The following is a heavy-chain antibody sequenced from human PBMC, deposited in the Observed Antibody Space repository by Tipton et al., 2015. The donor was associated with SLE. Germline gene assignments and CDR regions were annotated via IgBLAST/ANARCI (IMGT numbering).Heavy chain of an antibody. J-gene: IGHJ4*02. D-gene: IGHD1-26*01. Sequence: SLRLSCAASGFIFRNYDMHWVRQTIGKGLEWVSAIGTAGDTFYQGSVKGRFTISRENAKNSFYLQLNNLRVGDTAVYYCARGRSGRYIDYWGQGPLVTVSS. V-gene: IGHV3-13*01. CDR2: IGTAGDT. CDR3: ARGRSGRYIDY. CDR1: GFIFRNYD.